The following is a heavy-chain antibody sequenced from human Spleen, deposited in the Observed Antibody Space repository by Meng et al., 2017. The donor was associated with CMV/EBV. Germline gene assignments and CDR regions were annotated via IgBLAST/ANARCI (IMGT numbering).Heavy chain of an antibody. CDR3: ARHYNGAGYLEWFFDY. V-gene: IGHV5-51*01. CDR2: TKPGDSEI. CDR1: YSFTNDW. D-gene: IGHD3-3*01. J-gene: IGHJ4*02. Sequence: YSFTNDWIGWVRQTPGKGLEWMGITKPGDSEIQYSPSFQGQVTISVDKSINTAYLQWGSLRASDTAIFYWARHYNGAGYLEWFFDYWGQGTLVTVSS.